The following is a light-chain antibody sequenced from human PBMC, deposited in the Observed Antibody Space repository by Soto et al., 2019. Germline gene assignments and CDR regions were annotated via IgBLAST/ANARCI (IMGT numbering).Light chain of an antibody. Sequence: QSALTQPPSASGSPGQSVTISCTGTSSDVGGYNYVSWYQQHPGKAPKLMIFEVSKRPSGVPDRFSGSKSDNTASLTVSGLQAEDEADYYCSSYAGSYSFGVFGTGTKFTVL. V-gene: IGLV2-8*01. CDR3: SSYAGSYSFGV. J-gene: IGLJ1*01. CDR1: SSDVGGYNY. CDR2: EVS.